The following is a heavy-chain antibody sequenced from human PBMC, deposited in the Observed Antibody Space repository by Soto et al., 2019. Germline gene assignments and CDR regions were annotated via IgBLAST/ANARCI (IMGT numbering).Heavy chain of an antibody. CDR1: GDSISNLDYF. CDR2: IYKSATT. CDR3: ARGRYCLTGRCFPNWFDS. D-gene: IGHD7-27*01. Sequence: SETLSLTCSVSGDSISNLDYFWAWIRQPPGQALEYIGYIYKSATTYYNPSFETRVAISVDTSKSQFSIELTSVTAADTAVYFYARGRYCLTGRCFPNWFDSWGQGALVTVSS. V-gene: IGHV4-30-4*01. J-gene: IGHJ5*01.